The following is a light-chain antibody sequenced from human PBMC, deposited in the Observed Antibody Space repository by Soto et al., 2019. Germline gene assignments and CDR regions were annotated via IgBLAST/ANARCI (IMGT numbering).Light chain of an antibody. V-gene: IGKV3-20*01. CDR3: QQFGGSPPAFT. J-gene: IGKJ2*01. Sequence: ESMLTQFPGTLSLSPGERATLSCRASQSVSSRTLAWYQQKPGQAPRLLIYGASIRATGIPDRFSGSGSGTDFTLTIRRLEPEDFAVYYCQQFGGSPPAFTFGQGTKLEI. CDR1: QSVSSRT. CDR2: GAS.